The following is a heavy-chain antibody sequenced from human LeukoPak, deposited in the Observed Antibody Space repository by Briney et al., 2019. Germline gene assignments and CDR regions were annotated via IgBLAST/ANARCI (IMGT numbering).Heavy chain of an antibody. CDR2: ISYDGSNK. V-gene: IGHV3-30*18. CDR3: AKGGEDGSYYGY. D-gene: IGHD1-26*01. CDR1: GFTFSSYG. J-gene: IGHJ4*02. Sequence: GRSLRLSCAASGFTFSSYGMHWVRQAPGKRLDSVAVISYDGSNKYYADSVKGRFTISRDNSKNPLYLQMNTLRAEDTAVYYCAKGGEDGSYYGYWGQGTLVTVSS.